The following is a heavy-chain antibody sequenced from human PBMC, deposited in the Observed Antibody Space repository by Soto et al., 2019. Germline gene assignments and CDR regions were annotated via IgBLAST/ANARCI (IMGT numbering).Heavy chain of an antibody. V-gene: IGHV3-21*01. CDR2: ISSNSAYI. D-gene: IGHD6-13*01. Sequence: GGSLRLSCAASGFTFRSFTMNWVRQAPGKGLEWVSTISSNSAYIYYTHALRGRFTISRDNAKNSLHLQMNSPRAEDTAVYYCTRDASRDSSARGWFDPWGPGTLVTVSS. CDR3: TRDASRDSSARGWFDP. CDR1: GFTFRSFT. J-gene: IGHJ5*02.